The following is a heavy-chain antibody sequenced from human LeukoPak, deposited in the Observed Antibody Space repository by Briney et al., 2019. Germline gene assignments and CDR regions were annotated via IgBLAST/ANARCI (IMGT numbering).Heavy chain of an antibody. CDR1: GGSISSGDYY. CDR2: IYYSGST. V-gene: IGHV4-30-4*08. D-gene: IGHD3-3*01. CDR3: ARGGFLEWLSYYYYMDV. J-gene: IGHJ6*03. Sequence: SETLSLTCTVSGGSISSGDYYWSWIRQPPGKGLEWIGYIYYSGSTYYNPSLKSRVTISVDTSKNQFSLKLSSVTAADTAVYYCARGGFLEWLSYYYYMDVWGKGTTVTVSS.